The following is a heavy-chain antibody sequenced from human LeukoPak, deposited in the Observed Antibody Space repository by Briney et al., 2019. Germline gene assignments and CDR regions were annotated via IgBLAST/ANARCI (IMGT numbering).Heavy chain of an antibody. CDR1: GYTFTSYG. J-gene: IGHJ4*02. Sequence: ASVKVSCKASGYTFTSYGISWVRQDPGQGLEWMGWISAYNGNTNYAQKLQGRVTMTTDTSTSTAYMELRSLRSDDTAVYYCARDRVRFSSGWYLGYWGQGTLVTVSS. CDR2: ISAYNGNT. V-gene: IGHV1-18*01. D-gene: IGHD6-19*01. CDR3: ARDRVRFSSGWYLGY.